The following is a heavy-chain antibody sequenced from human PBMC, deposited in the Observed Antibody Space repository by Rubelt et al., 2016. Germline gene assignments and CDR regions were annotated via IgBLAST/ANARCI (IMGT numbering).Heavy chain of an antibody. Sequence: EVQLVESGGGLVQPGGSLRLSCAASGFTFSSYWMSWVRQAPGKGLEWVANIKQDETEKYYVDSVKGRFTISRDNAKHSLYLQIDSLRAEDTAVYYCSRGFDGGSTTGSLPNPYYFDYWGQGTLVTVSS. CDR3: SRGFDGGSTTGSLPNPYYFDY. CDR2: IKQDETEK. V-gene: IGHV3-7*01. J-gene: IGHJ4*02. D-gene: IGHD1-1*01. CDR1: GFTFSSYW.